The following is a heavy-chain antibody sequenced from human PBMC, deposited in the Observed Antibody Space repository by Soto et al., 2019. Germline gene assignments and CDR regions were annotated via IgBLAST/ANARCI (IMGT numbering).Heavy chain of an antibody. CDR2: ISYDGSNN. CDR1: GFTFSSYG. D-gene: IGHD6-13*01. CDR3: AKDIYKGAAGTLLDY. J-gene: IGHJ4*02. V-gene: IGHV3-30*18. Sequence: QVQLVESGGGVVQPGRSLRLFCAASGFTFSSYGMHWVRQAPGKGLEWGAVISYDGSNNYYADFVKGRFTISRDNSKNTLYLEMDSLRAEDTAVYYCAKDIYKGAAGTLLDYWGQATLVTVSS.